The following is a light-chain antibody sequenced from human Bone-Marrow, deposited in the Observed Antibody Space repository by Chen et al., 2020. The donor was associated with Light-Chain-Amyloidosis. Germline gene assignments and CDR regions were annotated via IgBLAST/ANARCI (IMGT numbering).Light chain of an antibody. CDR3: MQALQAPWT. V-gene: IGKV2-28*01. CDR1: QSLLQSNGYKY. CDR2: LGS. Sequence: DIVMTQSPLSLPVTPGEPASISCRSSQSLLQSNGYKYLAWYLQKPGQSPQLLLYLGSNRASGVPDRFSGSGSVPAFTLKISIVEAEDVGVYFCMQALQAPWTFGQGTKVEIK. J-gene: IGKJ1*01.